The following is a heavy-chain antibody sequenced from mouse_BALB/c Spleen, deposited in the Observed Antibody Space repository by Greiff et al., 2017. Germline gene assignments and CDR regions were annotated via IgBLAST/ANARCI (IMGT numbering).Heavy chain of an antibody. CDR1: GYSITSGYY. V-gene: IGHV3-6*02. J-gene: IGHJ3*01. Sequence: EVKLMESGPGLVKPSQSLSLTCSVTGYSITSGYYWNWIRQFPGNKLEWMGYISYDGSNNYNPSLKNRISITRDTSKNQFFLKLNSVTTEDTATYYCARDMGYYGSRRAYWGQGTLVTVSA. CDR2: ISYDGSN. D-gene: IGHD1-1*01. CDR3: ARDMGYYGSRRAY.